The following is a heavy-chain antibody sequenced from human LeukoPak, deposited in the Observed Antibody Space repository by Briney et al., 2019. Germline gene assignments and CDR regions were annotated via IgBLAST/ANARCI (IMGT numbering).Heavy chain of an antibody. CDR2: ISYDGNNE. CDR3: AKDGRIRKCFGFDI. CDR1: GFIFSSYA. D-gene: IGHD3-16*01. Sequence: QTGGSLRLSCAASGFIFSSYAMHWVRQVPGKGLEWVALISYDGNNEYYADSVKGRFIVSRDNSKNTLYLQMNSLRAEDTAVYYCAKDGRIRKCFGFDIWGQGTMVTVSS. J-gene: IGHJ3*02. V-gene: IGHV3-30-3*01.